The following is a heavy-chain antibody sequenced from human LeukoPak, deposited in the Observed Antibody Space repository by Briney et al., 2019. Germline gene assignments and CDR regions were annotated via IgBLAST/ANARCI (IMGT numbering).Heavy chain of an antibody. Sequence: ASVKVSCKASGYTFTSYYMHWVRQAPGQGLEWMGIINPSGGSTSYAQKFQGRVTMTRDMSTSTVYMELSSLRSEDTAMYYCARVSSIGPAARNDFDYWGQGTLVTVSS. J-gene: IGHJ4*02. V-gene: IGHV1-46*01. CDR1: GYTFTSYY. CDR3: ARVSSIGPAARNDFDY. CDR2: INPSGGST. D-gene: IGHD2-2*01.